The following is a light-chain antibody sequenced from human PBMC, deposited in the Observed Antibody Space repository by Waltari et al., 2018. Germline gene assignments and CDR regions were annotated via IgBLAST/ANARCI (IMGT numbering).Light chain of an antibody. J-gene: IGLJ1*01. CDR3: CSYAGGSAFV. V-gene: IGLV2-23*02. Sequence: QSALTQPASVSGSPGQSITISGPGTSSDVWTYNLFPWYHHRPGKAPKLIIYGVSKRPSGVSNRFSGSKSGNTASLTISGLRTEDEADYYCCSYAGGSAFVFGTGTKITVL. CDR1: SSDVWTYNL. CDR2: GVS.